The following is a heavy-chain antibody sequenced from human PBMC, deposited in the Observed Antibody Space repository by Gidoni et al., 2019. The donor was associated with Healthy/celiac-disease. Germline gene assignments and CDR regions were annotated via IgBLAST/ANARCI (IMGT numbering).Heavy chain of an antibody. D-gene: IGHD3-10*01. CDR3: AKDHSYYGSGSYFDY. CDR1: GFTFSRYA. Sequence: EVQLLESGGGLVQPGGSLRLSCAASGFTFSRYAMSWVRQAPGKGLEWVSAISGSGGSTYYADSVKGRFTISRDNSKNTLYLQMNSLRAEDTAVYYCAKDHSYYGSGSYFDYWGQGTLVTVSS. J-gene: IGHJ4*02. CDR2: ISGSGGST. V-gene: IGHV3-23*01.